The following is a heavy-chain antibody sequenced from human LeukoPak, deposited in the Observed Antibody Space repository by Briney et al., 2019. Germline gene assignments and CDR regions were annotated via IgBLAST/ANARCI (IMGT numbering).Heavy chain of an antibody. CDR3: AKDKDYYGSGSYLDY. V-gene: IGHV3-23*01. D-gene: IGHD3-10*01. J-gene: IGHJ4*02. CDR2: ISGSGGST. Sequence: PGGSLRLSCAASGVPFSNCWMSWVRQAPGKGLEWVSAISGSGGSTYYADSVKGRFTISRDNSKNTLYLQMNSLRAEDTAVYYCAKDKDYYGSGSYLDYWGQGTLVTVSS. CDR1: GVPFSNCW.